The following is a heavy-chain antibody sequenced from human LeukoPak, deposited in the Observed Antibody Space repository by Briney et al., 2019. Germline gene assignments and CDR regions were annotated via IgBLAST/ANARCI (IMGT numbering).Heavy chain of an antibody. V-gene: IGHV3-53*05. D-gene: IGHD5-24*01. CDR3: AYGYTYGMDV. CDR2: IYSGGRT. J-gene: IGHJ6*02. CDR1: GFTVSNNY. Sequence: GGSLRLSCAASGFTVSNNYMSWVRQPPGKGLEWVSVIYSGGRTYYADSVRGRYTISRDNSKNTLYLQMNSLRAEDTAVYYCAYGYTYGMDVWGQGTTVTVSS.